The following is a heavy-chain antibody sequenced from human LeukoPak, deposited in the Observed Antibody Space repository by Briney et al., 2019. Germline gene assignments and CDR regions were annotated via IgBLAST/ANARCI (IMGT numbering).Heavy chain of an antibody. J-gene: IGHJ6*02. V-gene: IGHV3-48*02. CDR2: ISSSSSTT. Sequence: GGSLRLSCAASGFTFSSHDMNWVRQAPGEGLEWVSYISSSSSTTYYADSVKGRFTISRDNAKNSLNLQVNSLRDEDTAVYYCARVSYNYYGMDVWGQGTTVTVSS. D-gene: IGHD5-24*01. CDR1: GFTFSSHD. CDR3: ARVSYNYYGMDV.